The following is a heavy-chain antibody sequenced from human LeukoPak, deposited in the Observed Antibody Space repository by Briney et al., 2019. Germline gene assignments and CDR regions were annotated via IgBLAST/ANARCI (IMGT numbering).Heavy chain of an antibody. J-gene: IGHJ4*02. Sequence: GGSLRLSCAASGFTFSSYAMSWVRQAPGKGLEWVAFIRYDGSNKYYADSVKGRFTISRDNSKNTLYVQMNSLRPEDTAVYYCAKDRRGYCSGGSCYYNFDYWGQGTLVTVSS. CDR3: AKDRRGYCSGGSCYYNFDY. CDR2: IRYDGSNK. D-gene: IGHD2-15*01. V-gene: IGHV3-30*02. CDR1: GFTFSSYA.